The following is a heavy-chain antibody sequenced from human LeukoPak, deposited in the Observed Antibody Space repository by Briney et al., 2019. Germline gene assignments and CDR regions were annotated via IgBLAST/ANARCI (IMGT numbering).Heavy chain of an antibody. V-gene: IGHV3-23*01. Sequence: GGSLSFSCAAAGFTFSSYAMSWGRQASGRGLGWGSAISGSGGSTYYADSVRGRFTISRDNSKNTLSLQMNSLRLEDTAIYYCVKGHSYYDFRLESWGQGTLVTVSS. CDR3: VKGHSYYDFRLES. D-gene: IGHD3-3*01. J-gene: IGHJ5*01. CDR1: GFTFSSYA. CDR2: ISGSGGST.